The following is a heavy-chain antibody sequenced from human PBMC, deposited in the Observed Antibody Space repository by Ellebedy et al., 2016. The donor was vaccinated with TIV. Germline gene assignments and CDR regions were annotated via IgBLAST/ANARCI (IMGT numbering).Heavy chain of an antibody. CDR3: AKDRFWAAGYPDVLNM. J-gene: IGHJ3*02. V-gene: IGHV3-30*18. CDR1: GFTFRNYG. Sequence: GGSLRLXXAVSGFTFRNYGMHWVRQAPGKGLEWAAVISHDDKNKDYADSVKGRFTISRDNSKNTLYLQMNSLRGEDTAVYYCAKDRFWAAGYPDVLNMWGQGTMVTVSS. D-gene: IGHD6-25*01. CDR2: ISHDDKNK.